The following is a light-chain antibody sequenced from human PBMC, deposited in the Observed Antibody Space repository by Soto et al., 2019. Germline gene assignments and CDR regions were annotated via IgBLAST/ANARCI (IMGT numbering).Light chain of an antibody. Sequence: MVLTQAAGTLSLYPGERATLSCRASQSVSNNYLAWYQQKPGQAPRLLIYGASNRATGIPARFSGSGSGTDFTLTISRLEPEDFAVYYCQQYGSSFPYTFGQGTKVDI. CDR3: QQYGSSFPYT. V-gene: IGKV3-20*01. CDR1: QSVSNNY. CDR2: GAS. J-gene: IGKJ2*01.